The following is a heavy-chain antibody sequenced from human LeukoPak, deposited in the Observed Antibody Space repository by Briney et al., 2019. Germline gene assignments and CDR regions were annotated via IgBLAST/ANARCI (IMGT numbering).Heavy chain of an antibody. V-gene: IGHV3-23*01. J-gene: IGHJ4*02. CDR3: AKGGYYDKLDY. D-gene: IGHD3-9*01. CDR2: IRGSGDRT. Sequence: GGSLRLSCAASGFTFSSYAMSWVRQAPGKGLEWVSAIRGSGDRTHYADSVKGRFTISRDNSKNTLYLQMNSLRAEDTAVYYCAKGGYYDKLDYWGQGTLVTVSS. CDR1: GFTFSSYA.